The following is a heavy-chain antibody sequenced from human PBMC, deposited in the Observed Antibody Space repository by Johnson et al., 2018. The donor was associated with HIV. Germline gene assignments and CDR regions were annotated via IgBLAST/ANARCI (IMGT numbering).Heavy chain of an antibody. CDR3: TTDRYAFDI. CDR1: GFTFSSYA. D-gene: IGHD1-1*01. J-gene: IGHJ3*02. V-gene: IGHV3-48*03. CDR2: ISSSGTHI. Sequence: VQLVESGGGVVQPGRSLRLSCAASGFTFSSYAFHWVRQAPAKGLEWVSYISSSGTHIYYADSVKGRFSISRDNAKSSLYLQMNSLKTEDTAVYYCTTDRYAFDIWGKGTLVTVSS.